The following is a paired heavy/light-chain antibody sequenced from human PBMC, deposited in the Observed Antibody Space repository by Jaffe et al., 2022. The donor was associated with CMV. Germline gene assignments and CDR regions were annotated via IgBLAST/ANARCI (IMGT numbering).Light chain of an antibody. J-gene: IGLJ2*01. Sequence: QPALTQPASVSGSPGQSITISCTGTTDDIGGYNYVSWYQQHPGRAPKVMIYDVSSRPSGVSTRFSGSKSGNTASLTISGLQAEDEADYYCSSYTSRSTLEVFGGGTKLTVL. V-gene: IGLV2-14*03. CDR1: TDDIGGYNY. CDR3: SSYTSRSTLEV. CDR2: DVS.
Heavy chain of an antibody. CDR3: ATLPGSAWFGHGFDI. CDR1: GYTFSKYW. D-gene: IGHD3-10*01. CDR2: IYPGDSET. V-gene: IGHV5-51*01. Sequence: EVQLVQSGAVVKKPGESLKISCKASGYTFSKYWIGWVRQMPGKGLEWMGIIYPGDSETRYNPSSQGQVTMSADKSLTTAYLQWTSLKASDTAMYYCATLPGSAWFGHGFDIWGQGTLVTVSS. J-gene: IGHJ3*02.